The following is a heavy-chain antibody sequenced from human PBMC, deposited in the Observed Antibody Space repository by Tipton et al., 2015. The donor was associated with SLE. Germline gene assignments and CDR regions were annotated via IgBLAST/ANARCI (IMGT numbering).Heavy chain of an antibody. Sequence: TLSLTCTVSGDSIRSSGYFWGWIRQPPGKGLEWIGSIFHIGNTYYNPSLKSRVTISVDRSKNQFSLKLNSVTAADTAVYYCTKDYYKWSRDYWGQGALVTVSS. V-gene: IGHV4-39*07. CDR1: GDSIRSSGYF. J-gene: IGHJ4*02. CDR2: IFHIGNT. D-gene: IGHD2-8*01. CDR3: TKDYYKWSRDY.